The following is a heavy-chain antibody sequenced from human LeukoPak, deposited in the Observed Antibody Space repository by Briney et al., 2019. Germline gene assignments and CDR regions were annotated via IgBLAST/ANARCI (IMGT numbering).Heavy chain of an antibody. CDR2: IRSKANSYAT. Sequence: GRSLRLSCAASGFTFSRFGMHWVRQASGKGLEWVGRIRSKANSYATAYAASVKGRFTISRDDSKNTAYLQMNSLKTEDAAVYYCTRVEWELLADYYYMDVWGKGTTVTVSS. D-gene: IGHD1-26*01. J-gene: IGHJ6*03. CDR1: GFTFSRFG. CDR3: TRVEWELLADYYYMDV. V-gene: IGHV3-73*01.